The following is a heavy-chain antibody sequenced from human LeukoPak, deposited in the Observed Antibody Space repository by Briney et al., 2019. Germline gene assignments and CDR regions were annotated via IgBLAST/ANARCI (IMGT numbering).Heavy chain of an antibody. CDR3: ARDPRIYCSGGSCYSLQRGYSYGFDY. Sequence: ASVKVSFKGSGYTFTIYGISWVRQAPGQGREWMGWISAYNGNTNYSQKLQGRVTMTTDTSTSTAYMELRSLRSDDTAVYYCARDPRIYCSGGSCYSLQRGYSYGFDYWGQGTLVTVSS. D-gene: IGHD2-15*01. CDR2: ISAYNGNT. CDR1: GYTFTIYG. V-gene: IGHV1-18*01. J-gene: IGHJ4*02.